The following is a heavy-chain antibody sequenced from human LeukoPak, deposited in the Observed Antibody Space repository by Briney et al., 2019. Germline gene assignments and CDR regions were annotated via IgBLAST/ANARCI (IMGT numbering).Heavy chain of an antibody. D-gene: IGHD1-26*01. V-gene: IGHV4-4*02. Sequence: SGTLSLTCAVSGGSISSSNWWSWVRQPPGKGLEWIGEIYHSGSTNYNPSLKSRVTISVDKSKNQFSLKLSSVTAADTAVYYCARDSSRWELPAYNWFDPWGQGTLVTVSS. J-gene: IGHJ5*02. CDR3: ARDSSRWELPAYNWFDP. CDR1: GGSISSSNW. CDR2: IYHSGST.